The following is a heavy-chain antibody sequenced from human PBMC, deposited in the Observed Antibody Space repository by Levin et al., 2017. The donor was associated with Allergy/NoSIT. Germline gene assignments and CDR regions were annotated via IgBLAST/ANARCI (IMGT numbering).Heavy chain of an antibody. CDR1: GFTFSSYW. CDR2: IKHDGGEK. V-gene: IGHV3-7*01. J-gene: IGHJ4*02. Sequence: PGESLKISCAASGFTFSSYWMTWVRQYPGKGLEWVANIKHDGGEKYYADSVRGRFTISRDNAKNSLYLQMNSLRADDTGVYYCATYNWNNGREFDYWGQGTLVTVSS. D-gene: IGHD1/OR15-1a*01. CDR3: ATYNWNNGREFDY.